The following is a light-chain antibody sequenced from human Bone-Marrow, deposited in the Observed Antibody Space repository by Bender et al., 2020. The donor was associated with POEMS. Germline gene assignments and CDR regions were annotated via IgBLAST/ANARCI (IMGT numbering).Light chain of an antibody. V-gene: IGLV2-14*02. J-gene: IGLJ1*01. CDR3: SSYTAGSKV. CDR2: EVG. Sequence: QSALTQPASVSGSPGQSITISCAGTSSDVGSYDLVSWYQQHPGKAPKLLLSEVGLRPSGVSNRFSGSKSGNTASLTISGLQAEDEADYYCSSYTAGSKVFGTGTKVTVV. CDR1: SSDVGSYDL.